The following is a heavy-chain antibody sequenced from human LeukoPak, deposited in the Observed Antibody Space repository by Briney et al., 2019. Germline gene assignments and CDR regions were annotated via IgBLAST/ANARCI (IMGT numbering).Heavy chain of an antibody. J-gene: IGHJ4*02. CDR1: GYTFTSYA. Sequence: GASVKVSCKASGYTFTSYAMHWVRQAPGQRLEWMGWINAGNGNTKYSQKFQGRVTITRDTSASTAYMELSSLRSEDTAVYYCARDSLLIDHYYDSSGSFDYWGQGTLVTVSS. CDR2: INAGNGNT. CDR3: ARDSLLIDHYYDSSGSFDY. V-gene: IGHV1-3*01. D-gene: IGHD3-22*01.